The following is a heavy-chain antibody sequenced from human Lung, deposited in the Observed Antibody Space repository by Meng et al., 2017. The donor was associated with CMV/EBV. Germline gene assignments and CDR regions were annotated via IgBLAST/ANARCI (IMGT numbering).Heavy chain of an antibody. CDR3: ARVGQWLPIDY. V-gene: IGHV4-4*02. D-gene: IGHD6-19*01. Sequence: VEVQASGPGLLKPSGSLSLTCAVSGGSISSSNWWSWVRQPPGKGLEWIGEIYHSGSTNYNPSLKSRVTISVDKSKNQFSLNLSSVTAADTAVYYCARVGQWLPIDYWGQGTLVTVSS. CDR1: GGSISSSNW. CDR2: IYHSGST. J-gene: IGHJ4*02.